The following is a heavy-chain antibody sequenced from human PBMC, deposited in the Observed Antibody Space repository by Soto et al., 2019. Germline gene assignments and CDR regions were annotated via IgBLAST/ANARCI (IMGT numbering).Heavy chain of an antibody. V-gene: IGHV3-33*01. D-gene: IGHD3-10*01. Sequence: GSLRLSCAPSGFTFSTYGMHWVRQAPGKGLEWVAVIWYDGSNQYYADSVKGRFTISRDNSKNVLYLQMNSLRAEDTAVYYCARDLGAFNYGSAYFDYWGQGTLVTVSS. CDR3: ARDLGAFNYGSAYFDY. J-gene: IGHJ4*02. CDR2: IWYDGSNQ. CDR1: GFTFSTYG.